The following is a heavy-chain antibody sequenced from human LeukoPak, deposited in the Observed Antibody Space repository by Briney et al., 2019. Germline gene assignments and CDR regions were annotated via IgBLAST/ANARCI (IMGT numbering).Heavy chain of an antibody. CDR2: IYTSGST. J-gene: IGHJ4*02. CDR3: ARESDLSHYDRTDY. D-gene: IGHD3-22*01. Sequence: PSETLSLTCTVSGGSISSYYWSWIRQPAGKGLEWIGRIYTSGSTNYNPTLKSRVTISADTSKNQFFLKLSSVTAADTAVYYCARESDLSHYDRTDYWGQGTLVTVSS. V-gene: IGHV4-4*07. CDR1: GGSISSYY.